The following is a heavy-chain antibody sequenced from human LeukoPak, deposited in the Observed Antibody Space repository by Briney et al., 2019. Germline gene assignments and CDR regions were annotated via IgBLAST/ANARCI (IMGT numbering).Heavy chain of an antibody. J-gene: IGHJ4*02. D-gene: IGHD3-10*01. Sequence: ASVKVSCKTSGYTFTGYYIHWVRQAPGQGLEWMGWINPNSGGTNYAQKFQGRVTMTRDTSISTAYMKLSRLRSDDTAVYYCARDLNYYGFFDYWGQGTLVTVSS. CDR2: INPNSGGT. CDR1: GYTFTGYY. V-gene: IGHV1-2*02. CDR3: ARDLNYYGFFDY.